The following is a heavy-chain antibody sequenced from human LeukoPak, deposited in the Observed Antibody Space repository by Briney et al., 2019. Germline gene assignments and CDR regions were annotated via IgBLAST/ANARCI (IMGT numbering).Heavy chain of an antibody. D-gene: IGHD3-9*01. J-gene: IGHJ3*02. CDR2: IYHSGST. CDR3: ARVVDDILTGYYIKAFDI. CDR1: GGSISSGGYS. Sequence: SETLSLTCAVSGGSISSGGYSWGWLRQPPGRGLEWFGYIYHSGSTYYNPSLKSRVTISVDRSKNQFSLKLSSVTAADTAVYYCARVVDDILTGYYIKAFDIWGQGTMVTVSS. V-gene: IGHV4-30-2*01.